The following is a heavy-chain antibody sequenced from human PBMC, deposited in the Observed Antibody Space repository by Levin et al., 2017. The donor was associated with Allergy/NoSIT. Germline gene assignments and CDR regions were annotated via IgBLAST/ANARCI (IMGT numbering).Heavy chain of an antibody. V-gene: IGHV3-15*07. J-gene: IGHJ4*02. CDR1: GFTFSNAW. Sequence: GGSLRLSCAASGFTFSNAWMNWVRQAPGKGLEWVGRIKSKTDGGTTDYAAPVKGRFTISRDVSKNTLYLQMNSLKTEDTAVYYCTTDPWGSSSWYYFDYWGQGTLVTVSS. CDR3: TTDPWGSSSWYYFDY. D-gene: IGHD6-13*01. CDR2: IKSKTDGGTT.